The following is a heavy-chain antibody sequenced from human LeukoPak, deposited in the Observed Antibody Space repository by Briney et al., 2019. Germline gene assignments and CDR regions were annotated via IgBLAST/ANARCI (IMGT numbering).Heavy chain of an antibody. CDR3: ARERGYSSSWYGGLEY. D-gene: IGHD6-13*01. CDR1: GVSISSSNSY. Sequence: ETLSLTCTVSGVSISSSNSYWGWVRQAPGKGLEWVSSITSGSSYIYYADSVKGRFSISRDNAKKSLYLQMNSLRAEDSAVYYCARERGYSSSWYGGLEYWGQGTLVTVSS. CDR2: ITSGSSYI. J-gene: IGHJ4*02. V-gene: IGHV3-21*01.